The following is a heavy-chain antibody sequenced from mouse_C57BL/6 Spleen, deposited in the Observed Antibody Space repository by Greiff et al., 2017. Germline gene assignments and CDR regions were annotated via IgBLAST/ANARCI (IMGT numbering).Heavy chain of an antibody. D-gene: IGHD1-1*01. CDR3: AKPDYYGSSYWVEV. CDR1: GFSLTSYG. CDR2: IWRGGST. J-gene: IGHJ1*03. V-gene: IGHV2-5*01. Sequence: VQLQQSGPGLVQPSQSLSIPCTVSGFSLTSYGVHWVRQSPGKGLEWLGVIWRGGSTDYNAAFMSRLSITKDNSKSQVFFKMNSLQADDTAIYYCAKPDYYGSSYWVEVWGTGTTVTVSS.